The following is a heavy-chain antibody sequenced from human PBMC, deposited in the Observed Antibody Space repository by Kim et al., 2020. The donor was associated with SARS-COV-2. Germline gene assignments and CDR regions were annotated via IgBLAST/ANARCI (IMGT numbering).Heavy chain of an antibody. J-gene: IGHJ6*02. D-gene: IGHD2-15*01. Sequence: ASVKVSCKASGYTFTSYAMHWVRQAPGQRLEWMGWINAGNGNTKYSQKFQGRVTITRDTSASTAYMELSSLRSEDTAVYYCAGPLGYCSGGSCYSQEYYYYGMDVWGQGTTVTVSS. CDR1: GYTFTSYA. V-gene: IGHV1-3*01. CDR2: INAGNGNT. CDR3: AGPLGYCSGGSCYSQEYYYYGMDV.